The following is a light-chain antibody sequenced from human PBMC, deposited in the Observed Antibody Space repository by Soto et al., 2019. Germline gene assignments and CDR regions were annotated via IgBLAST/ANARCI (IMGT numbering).Light chain of an antibody. Sequence: QSVLTQPPSASGSPGQSVTIPCTGTSSDVGGYNYVSWYQQHPGKPPRLMIYEVNKRPSGVPYRFSGSKSGNTASLTVSGLQADDEDVYYCGSYAGNNVLVFGGGTKLTVL. CDR3: GSYAGNNVLV. V-gene: IGLV2-8*01. J-gene: IGLJ2*01. CDR2: EVN. CDR1: SSDVGGYNY.